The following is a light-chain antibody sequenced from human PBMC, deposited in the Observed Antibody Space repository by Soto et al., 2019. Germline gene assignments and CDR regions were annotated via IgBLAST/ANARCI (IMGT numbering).Light chain of an antibody. CDR1: QSIDTY. J-gene: IGKJ4*01. V-gene: IGKV1-39*01. CDR2: AAS. Sequence: DIQMTPSPSSLSASVVDRVTIPCRASQSIDTYLNWYQQKPGKAPKLLIYAASSLQSGVPSRFSGSGSGTDFTLTISNLQPEDFATYFCQQSYSTPLTFGGGTKVDIK. CDR3: QQSYSTPLT.